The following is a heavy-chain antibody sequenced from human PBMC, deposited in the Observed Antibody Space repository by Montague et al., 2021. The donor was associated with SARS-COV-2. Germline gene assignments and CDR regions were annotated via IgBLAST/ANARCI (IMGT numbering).Heavy chain of an antibody. D-gene: IGHD4-17*01. V-gene: IGHV4-34*01. CDR1: GGSFSGYY. CDR3: ARGTTVTTFYYYYYGMDV. J-gene: IGHJ6*02. CDR2: INLSGST. Sequence: SETLSLTCAVYGGSFSGYYWSWIRQPPGKGLEWIGEINLSGSTNYNPSLKSRVTISVDTSKNQFSLKLSSVTAADTAVYYCARGTTVTTFYYYYYGMDVWGQGTTVTASS.